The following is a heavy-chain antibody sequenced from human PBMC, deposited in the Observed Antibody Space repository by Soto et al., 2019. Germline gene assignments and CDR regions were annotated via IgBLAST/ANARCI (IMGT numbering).Heavy chain of an antibody. J-gene: IGHJ6*02. V-gene: IGHV5-10-1*01. CDR1: GYSFTSYW. CDR3: VTGTTYYYYYGMDV. Sequence: GESLKISCKGSGYSFTSYWISWVRQMPGKGLEWMGRIDPSDSYTNYSPSFQGHVTISADKSISTAYLQWSSLKALDTAMYYCVTGTTYYYYYGMDVWGQGTTVTVSS. D-gene: IGHD1-7*01. CDR2: IDPSDSYT.